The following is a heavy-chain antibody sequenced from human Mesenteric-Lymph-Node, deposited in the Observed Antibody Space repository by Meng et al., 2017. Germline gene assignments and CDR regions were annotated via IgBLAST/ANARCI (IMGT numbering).Heavy chain of an antibody. V-gene: IGHV1-69*06. Sequence: SAKVFCKASGGTFSSYAISLVRQAPGQGLGWMGEIIPIFGTANYAKKFQGRVTITADKSTSTAYMELSSLRSEDTAVYYCAGDYSRSYEWSDYWGQGTLVTVSS. CDR3: AGDYSRSYEWSDY. CDR1: GGTFSSYA. D-gene: IGHD3-3*01. J-gene: IGHJ4*02. CDR2: IIPIFGTA.